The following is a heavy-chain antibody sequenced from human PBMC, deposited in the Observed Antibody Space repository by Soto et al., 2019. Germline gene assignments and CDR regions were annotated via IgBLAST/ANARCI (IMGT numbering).Heavy chain of an antibody. CDR2: IGNDGTVT. D-gene: IGHD6-19*01. J-gene: IGHJ2*01. CDR1: GFTFARYG. CDR3: PKDHKAVAGPWHSAI. V-gene: IGHV3-33*03. Sequence: PVWSLRLSCAGSGFTFARYGIHWVRQAPGKGMEWVAVIGNDGTVTYYADSVKGRFILSRDNSRTTVYLQMNSPRVEDTAVYYCPKDHKAVAGPWHSAIWVRG.